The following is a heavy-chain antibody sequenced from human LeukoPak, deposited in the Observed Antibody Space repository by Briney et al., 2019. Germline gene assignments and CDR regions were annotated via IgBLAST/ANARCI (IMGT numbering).Heavy chain of an antibody. J-gene: IGHJ5*02. CDR2: INWEGGST. Sequence: GGSLKLSCAASGFTFDDYTMHWVRQAPGKGLEWVSLINWEGGSTYYADSVKGRFTISRDNSKNSLFLQMKSLRTEDTALYYCVKDRTGAYCGGDCYSLSSWGQGTLVTVSS. CDR3: VKDRTGAYCGGDCYSLSS. V-gene: IGHV3-43*01. CDR1: GFTFDDYT. D-gene: IGHD2-21*02.